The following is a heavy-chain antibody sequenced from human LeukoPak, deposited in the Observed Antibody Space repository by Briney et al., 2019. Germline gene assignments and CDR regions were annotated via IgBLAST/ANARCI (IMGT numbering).Heavy chain of an antibody. CDR3: ARGSVAPQPPFDY. CDR1: GGSITSYYYY. J-gene: IGHJ4*02. CDR2: VYYSGSI. V-gene: IGHV4-39*02. Sequence: PSETLSLTCTVSGGSITSYYYYWGWIRQPPGKGLEWTGSVYYSGSIYYNPSLKSRVTISLDTSKNQVSLNLSSVTAADTAVYYCARGSVAPQPPFDYWGQGILVTVSS. D-gene: IGHD5-12*01.